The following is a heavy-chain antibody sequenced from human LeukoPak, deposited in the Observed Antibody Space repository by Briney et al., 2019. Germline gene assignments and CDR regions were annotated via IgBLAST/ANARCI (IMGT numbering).Heavy chain of an antibody. J-gene: IGHJ4*02. D-gene: IGHD1-1*01. CDR2: INWNGDST. Sequence: GGPLRLSCAASGFRFGDYGLSWFRQGPGKGLEGVSGINWNGDSTGYADSVKGRFTISRDNAKNTLYLQVNSLRAEDTAVYYCARSNWPYYFDYWGQGTLVTVSS. CDR3: ARSNWPYYFDY. V-gene: IGHV3-20*04. CDR1: GFRFGDYG.